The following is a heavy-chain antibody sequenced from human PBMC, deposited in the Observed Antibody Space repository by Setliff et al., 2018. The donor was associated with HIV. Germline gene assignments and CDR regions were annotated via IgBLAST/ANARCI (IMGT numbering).Heavy chain of an antibody. CDR3: ARDLREGLWRYLFLFDS. CDR2: ISYDGHNT. V-gene: IGHV3-30*04. D-gene: IGHD3-16*01. Sequence: SLRLSCAASGFTFSSYAMHWVRQPPGKGLEWVAVISYDGHNTDYADSVRGRFTVSRDNSNNMLYLQMKSLRSEDTAVYYCARDLREGLWRYLFLFDSWSRVTLVTVSS. CDR1: GFTFSSYA. J-gene: IGHJ5*01.